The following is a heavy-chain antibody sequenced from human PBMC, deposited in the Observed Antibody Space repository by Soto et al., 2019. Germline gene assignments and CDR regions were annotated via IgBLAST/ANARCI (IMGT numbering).Heavy chain of an antibody. CDR3: ERVMRYCTNGVCYRYYYMHV. D-gene: IGHD2-8*01. V-gene: IGHV2-26*01. CDR2: IFSNDEK. CDR1: GFSLSNARMC. J-gene: IGHJ6*02. Sequence: QVTLKESGPVLVKPTETLTLTCTVSGFSLSNARMCVRWTLQPPGKALEWLPHIFSNDEKSYSTYLKIRLTISKDTSNSQVVLTMTNMDPVDTVTYCCERVMRYCTNGVCYRYYYMHVGGQGTTFTVS.